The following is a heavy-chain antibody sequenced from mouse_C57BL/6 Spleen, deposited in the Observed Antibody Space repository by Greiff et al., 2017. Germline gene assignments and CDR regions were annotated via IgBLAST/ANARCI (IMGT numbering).Heavy chain of an antibody. CDR1: GFNIKDDY. Sequence: EVQLQQSGAELVRPGASVKLSCTASGFNIKDDYMHWVKQRPEQGLEWIGWIDPENGDTEYASKFQGKATITADTSSNTAYLQLSSLTSEDTAVYYCTTVYYSNDYWGQGTTLTVSS. CDR3: TTVYYSNDY. CDR2: IDPENGDT. J-gene: IGHJ2*01. D-gene: IGHD2-5*01. V-gene: IGHV14-4*01.